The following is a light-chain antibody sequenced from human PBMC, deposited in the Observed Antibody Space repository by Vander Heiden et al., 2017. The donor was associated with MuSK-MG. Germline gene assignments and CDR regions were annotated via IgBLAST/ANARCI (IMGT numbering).Light chain of an antibody. J-gene: IGKJ4*01. CDR3: QQDGTSPYT. V-gene: IGKV1-39*01. CDR1: SISSSY. Sequence: DIQLTQSPSSLSASVGARLTITCRAGSISSSYLDWYQQKPGKAPKLLIYAASSMHSGVPARFGGSGSGTDFTLTLSSLEPEDFAIYYCQQDGTSPYTFGRGTKLEIK. CDR2: AAS.